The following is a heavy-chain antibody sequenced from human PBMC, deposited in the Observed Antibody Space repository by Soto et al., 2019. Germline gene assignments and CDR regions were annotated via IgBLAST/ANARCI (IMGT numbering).Heavy chain of an antibody. D-gene: IGHD3-3*01. J-gene: IGHJ6*02. CDR2: IYYSGST. CDR1: GGSISSGGYY. CDR3: ARDRKQYDFWSGYYNYYGMDV. V-gene: IGHV4-31*03. Sequence: QVQLQESGPGLVKPSQTLSLTCTFSGGSISSGGYYWSWIRQHPGKGLEWIGYIYYSGSTYYNPSLKSRVTISVDTSKNQFSLKLSSVTAADTAVYYCARDRKQYDFWSGYYNYYGMDVWGQGTTVTVSS.